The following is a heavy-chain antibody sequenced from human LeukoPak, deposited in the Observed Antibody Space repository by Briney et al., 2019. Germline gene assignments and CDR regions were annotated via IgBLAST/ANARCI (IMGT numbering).Heavy chain of an antibody. D-gene: IGHD3-10*01. CDR1: GYTFTGYY. Sequence: ASVKVSCKASGYTFTGYYIHWVRQGPGPGLEWMGWIDPNTGATNYAQNFQGRVTMTRDTSNSTAYMELSSLTSDDTAVYYCARPTLQTLGAWGQGTLVTVSS. V-gene: IGHV1-2*02. CDR3: ARPTLQTLGA. J-gene: IGHJ4*02. CDR2: IDPNTGAT.